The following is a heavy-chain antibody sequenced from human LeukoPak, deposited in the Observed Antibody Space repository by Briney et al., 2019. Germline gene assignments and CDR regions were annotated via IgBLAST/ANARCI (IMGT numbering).Heavy chain of an antibody. D-gene: IGHD2-2*01. CDR1: GGTFSSYA. CDR2: IIPIFGTA. J-gene: IGHJ6*02. CDR3: ARATLKYPMDV. Sequence: GAPVTVSCTASGGTFSSYAISWVRQAPGQGLEWMGGIIPIFGTANYAQKFQGRVTITADESTSTAYMELSSLRSEDTAVYYCARATLKYPMDVWGQGTTVTVSS. V-gene: IGHV1-69*13.